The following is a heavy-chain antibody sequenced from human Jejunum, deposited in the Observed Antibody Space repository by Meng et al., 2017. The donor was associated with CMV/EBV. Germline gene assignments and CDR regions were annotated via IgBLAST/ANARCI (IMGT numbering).Heavy chain of an antibody. D-gene: IGHD3-10*01. J-gene: IGHJ4*02. V-gene: IGHV1-18*01. CDR1: CNPFAGNG. CDR3: ARGTPGRSYSDY. Sequence: VQSGSWGKKPGASVGVCGEASCNPFAGNGICWLRPAPGQGLEWMGWFVNNVDTYSAQKFQGRVTMTTDTHTSTAFMELRSLRSDDTAVYYCARGTPGRSYSDYWGQGTLVTVSS. CDR2: FVNNVDT.